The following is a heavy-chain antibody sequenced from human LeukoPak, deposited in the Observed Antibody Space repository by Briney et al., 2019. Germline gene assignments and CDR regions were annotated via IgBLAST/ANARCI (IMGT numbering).Heavy chain of an antibody. D-gene: IGHD4-23*01. V-gene: IGHV4-34*01. CDR1: GGSFSGYY. Sequence: SGTLSLTCAVYGGSFSGYYWSWIRQPPGKGLEWIGEINHSGSTNYNPSLKSRDTISVDTSKNQFSLKLSSVTAADTAVYYCARAGNLSFDYWGEGTLVTVSS. CDR3: ARAGNLSFDY. CDR2: INHSGST. J-gene: IGHJ4*02.